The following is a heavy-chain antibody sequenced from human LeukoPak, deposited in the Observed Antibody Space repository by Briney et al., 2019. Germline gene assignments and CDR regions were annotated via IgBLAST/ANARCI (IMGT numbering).Heavy chain of an antibody. J-gene: IGHJ3*02. CDR2: VKSKADDGTT. D-gene: IGHD3-10*01. CDR3: ATEGGSGSYYGDDAFDM. V-gene: IGHV3-15*01. CDR1: GFSFSTYS. Sequence: GGSLRLSCAASGFSFSTYSMSWVRQAPGKGLEWVGRVKSKADDGTTDYAAPVQGRFTISRDDSKNTLSLQMNSLKTEDTAVYYCATEGGSGSYYGDDAFDMWGQGTMVTVSS.